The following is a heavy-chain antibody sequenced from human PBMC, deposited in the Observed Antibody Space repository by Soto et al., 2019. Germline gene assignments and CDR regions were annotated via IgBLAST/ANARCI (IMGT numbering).Heavy chain of an antibody. Sequence: QLQLVQSGPEVKKPGASMKVSCKAYDFSFTSHGISWVRQAPGQGLEWMGRISLYNGNTNYAQQFQGRVTMTTDTSTSTAYMELRSLRSDDTAMYFCAIYHLELFRFDYWGQGTLVTVSS. D-gene: IGHD2-2*01. V-gene: IGHV1-18*04. CDR3: AIYHLELFRFDY. CDR2: ISLYNGNT. CDR1: DFSFTSHG. J-gene: IGHJ4*02.